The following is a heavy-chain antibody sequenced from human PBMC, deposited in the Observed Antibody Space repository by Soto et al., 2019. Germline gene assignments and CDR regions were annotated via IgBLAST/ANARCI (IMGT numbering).Heavy chain of an antibody. CDR3: ARVVVAATVYYYYYMDV. D-gene: IGHD2-15*01. CDR2: ISAYNGNT. J-gene: IGHJ6*03. CDR1: GYTFTSYG. Sequence: QVQLVQSGAEVKKPGASVKVSCKASGYTFTSYGISWVRQAPGQGLEWMGWISAYNGNTNDAQKLQGRVTMTTDTSTSTAYMELRSLRSDDTAVYYCARVVVAATVYYYYYMDVWGKGTTVTVSS. V-gene: IGHV1-18*01.